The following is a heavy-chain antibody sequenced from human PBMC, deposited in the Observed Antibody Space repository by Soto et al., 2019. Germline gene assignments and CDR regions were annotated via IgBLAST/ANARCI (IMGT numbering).Heavy chain of an antibody. J-gene: IGHJ4*02. CDR3: ARESEVGGNFDY. CDR2: IYYSGST. CDR1: GGSVSGGSYC. D-gene: IGHD2-15*01. Sequence: PSETLSLTCTVSGGSVSGGSYCWSWIRQPPGKGLEWIGYIYYSGSTNYNPSLKSRVTISVDTSKNQFSLKLSSVTAADTAVYYCARESEVGGNFDYWGQGTLVTVSS. V-gene: IGHV4-61*01.